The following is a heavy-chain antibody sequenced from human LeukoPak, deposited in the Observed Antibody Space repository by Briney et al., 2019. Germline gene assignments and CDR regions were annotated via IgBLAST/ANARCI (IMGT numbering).Heavy chain of an antibody. V-gene: IGHV4-59*01. CDR3: AREDSSSWYGGDY. D-gene: IGHD6-13*01. J-gene: IGHJ4*02. Sequence: SETLSLTCTVSGGSISSFYWSWIRQPPRKGLEWIGNIYYTGSTNYNPSLRSRVTMSLDTSKNRFSLRLSSVTAADTAVYYCAREDSSSWYGGDYWGQGTLVTVSS. CDR2: IYYTGST. CDR1: GGSISSFY.